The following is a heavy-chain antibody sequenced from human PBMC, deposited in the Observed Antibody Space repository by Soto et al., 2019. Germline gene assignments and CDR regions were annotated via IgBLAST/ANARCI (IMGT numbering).Heavy chain of an antibody. J-gene: IGHJ4*02. D-gene: IGHD5-12*01. V-gene: IGHV4-59*12. CDR1: GDSISAYS. CDR3: AREGNLGRWLQPLYF. CDR2: IHYNGNT. Sequence: ETLSLTCTVSGDSISAYSWSWVRQPPGKGLEWIGNIHYNGNTKYSPSLKSRVTMSVDTSKNHFSLRLISVTAADTAIYFCAREGNLGRWLQPLYFLGQGTLVTVSS.